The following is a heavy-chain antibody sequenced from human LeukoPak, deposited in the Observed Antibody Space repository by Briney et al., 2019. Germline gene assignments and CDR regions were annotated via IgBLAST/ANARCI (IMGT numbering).Heavy chain of an antibody. J-gene: IGHJ4*02. V-gene: IGHV4-34*01. CDR2: INHSGST. D-gene: IGHD3-9*01. Sequence: PSETLSLTCAVYGGSFSGYYWSWIRQPPGKGLEWIGEINHSGSTNYNPSLKSRVTISVDTSKNQFSLKLSSVTAADTDVYYCARTLTACFDYWGQGTLVTVSS. CDR1: GGSFSGYY. CDR3: ARTLTACFDY.